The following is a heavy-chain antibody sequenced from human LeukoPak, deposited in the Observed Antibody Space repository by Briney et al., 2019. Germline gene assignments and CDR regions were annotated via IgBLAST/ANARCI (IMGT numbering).Heavy chain of an antibody. CDR2: IYSGGST. Sequence: PGGSLRLSCAASGFTVSSNYMSWVRQAPGKGLEWVSVIYSGGSTYYDDSVKGRFTISRNNSKNTLYLQMNSLRAEDTAVYYCARSTGDAGSYYKGWARYYMDGWGKGTTVTVAS. CDR3: ARSTGDAGSYYKGWARYYMDG. D-gene: IGHD3-10*01. V-gene: IGHV3-53*01. J-gene: IGHJ6*03. CDR1: GFTVSSNY.